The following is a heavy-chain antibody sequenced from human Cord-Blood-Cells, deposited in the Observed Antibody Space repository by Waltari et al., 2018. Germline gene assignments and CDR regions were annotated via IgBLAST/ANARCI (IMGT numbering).Heavy chain of an antibody. CDR2: IHHSGST. D-gene: IGHD3-22*01. CDR3: AREPHGRGYYVLD. V-gene: IGHV4-34*01. J-gene: IGHJ4*02. CDR1: GGSFSGYY. Sequence: QVQLQQWGAGLLKPSETLSLTCAVYGGSFSGYYWSWIRQPPGKGLEWIGEIHHSGSTNYNPSLKSRVIISVDTSKNQFSLKLSSVTAADTAVYYCAREPHGRGYYVLDWGQGTLVTVSS.